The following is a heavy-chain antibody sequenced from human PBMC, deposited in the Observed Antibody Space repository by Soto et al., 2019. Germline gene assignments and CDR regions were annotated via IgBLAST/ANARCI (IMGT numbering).Heavy chain of an antibody. CDR2: IIPYYNTL. D-gene: IGHD6-13*01. CDR1: EGTFNSYA. CDR3: ASGASRWYPYFFDS. J-gene: IGHJ4*02. Sequence: QAQVVQSGAEVRKPGSSVKLSCKASEGTFNSYAIAWVRQAPGQGLEWMGGIIPYYNTLNYAQKFQDRVTITAXDSTNTVYMELSSLRSDDTAVYFCASGASRWYPYFFDSWAQGTLVTVSS. V-gene: IGHV1-69*01.